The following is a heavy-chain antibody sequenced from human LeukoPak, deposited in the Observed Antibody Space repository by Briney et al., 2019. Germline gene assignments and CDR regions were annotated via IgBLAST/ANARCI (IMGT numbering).Heavy chain of an antibody. CDR3: AREKCSGGCYYRYFDY. CDR1: GFTFSDYY. CDR2: IYSGGST. J-gene: IGHJ4*02. Sequence: PGGSLRLSCAASGFTFSDYYMSWIRQAPGKGLEWVSVIYSGGSTYYADSVKGRFTISRHNSKNTLYLQMNSLRAEDTAVYYCAREKCSGGCYYRYFDYWGQGTLVTVSS. D-gene: IGHD2-15*01. V-gene: IGHV3-53*04.